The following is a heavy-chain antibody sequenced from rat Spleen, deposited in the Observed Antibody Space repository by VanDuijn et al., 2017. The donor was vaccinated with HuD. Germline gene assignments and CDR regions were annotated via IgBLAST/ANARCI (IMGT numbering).Heavy chain of an antibody. CDR3: ATQHYYDGYYRDN. J-gene: IGHJ2*01. CDR2: MRYTGDT. Sequence: QVQLKESGPGLVQPSQTLSLTCTVSGFSLSNYGLIWVRQPPGKVLEWMGRMRYTGDTSYNSALKSRLTISRDTSKSQVFLKMNNLQTEDTAMYFCATQHYYDGYYRDNWGQGVMVTVSS. D-gene: IGHD1-12*03. V-gene: IGHV2-63*01. CDR1: GFSLSNYG.